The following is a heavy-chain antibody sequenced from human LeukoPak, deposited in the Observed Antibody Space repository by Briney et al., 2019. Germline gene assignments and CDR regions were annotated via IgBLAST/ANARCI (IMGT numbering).Heavy chain of an antibody. CDR1: GASISAFH. J-gene: IGHJ4*02. CDR3: ARKDGDY. V-gene: IGHV4-4*07. CDR2: IYSSGST. Sequence: SETLSLTCTVSGASISAFHWTWFRQPAGKGLEWIGLIYSSGSTLFNPSRKSRVAMSVDLTKNQLSLKLTSVTAADTAMYYCARKDGDYWGRGTLVTVSS.